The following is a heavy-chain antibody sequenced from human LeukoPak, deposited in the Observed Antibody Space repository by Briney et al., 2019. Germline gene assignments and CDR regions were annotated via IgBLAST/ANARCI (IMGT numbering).Heavy chain of an antibody. V-gene: IGHV4-34*01. J-gene: IGHJ4*02. CDR1: GGSFSGYY. CDR2: INHSGST. CDR3: ARDEEYYYDSSGYYRA. Sequence: SETLSLTCAVYGGSFSGYYWSWIRQPPGKGREWIGEINHSGSTNYNPSLKSRVTISVDTSKNQFSLKLSSVTAADTAVYYCARDEEYYYDSSGYYRAWGQGTLVTVSS. D-gene: IGHD3-22*01.